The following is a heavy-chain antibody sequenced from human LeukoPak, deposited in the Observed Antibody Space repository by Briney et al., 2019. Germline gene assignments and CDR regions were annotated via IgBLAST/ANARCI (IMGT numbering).Heavy chain of an antibody. Sequence: SETLSLTCTVSGGSISSYYWSWIRQPAGKGLEWIGRIYTSGSTNYNPSLKSRVTMSVDTSKNQFSLKLSSVTAADTAVYYCARDGERLCSGGSCSNWFDPWGQGTLVTVSS. D-gene: IGHD2-15*01. CDR1: GGSISSYY. CDR2: IYTSGST. J-gene: IGHJ5*02. CDR3: ARDGERLCSGGSCSNWFDP. V-gene: IGHV4-4*07.